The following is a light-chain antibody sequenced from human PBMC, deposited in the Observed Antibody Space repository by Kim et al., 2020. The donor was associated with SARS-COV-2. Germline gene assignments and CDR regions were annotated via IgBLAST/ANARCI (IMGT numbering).Light chain of an antibody. V-gene: IGKV3-20*01. Sequence: SPGERATLSCRASQSVSSNYLAWYQQRPGQAPRLLMHGASSRATGTPDRFSGSGSGTDFILTISRLDSEDFAVYYCQQYGCSPPTFGQGTKVDIK. CDR3: QQYGCSPPT. CDR2: GAS. J-gene: IGKJ1*01. CDR1: QSVSSNY.